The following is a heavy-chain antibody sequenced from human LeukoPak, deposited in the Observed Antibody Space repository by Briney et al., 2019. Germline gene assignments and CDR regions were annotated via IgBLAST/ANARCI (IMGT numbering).Heavy chain of an antibody. CDR1: GDSVSSNSAA. J-gene: IGHJ5*02. CDR3: ARGTADEDYVWFDP. CDR2: AYYRSKWYN. D-gene: IGHD4-17*01. Sequence: SQTLSLTCAISGDSVSSNSAAWNWIRQSPSRGLEWLGRAYYRSKWYNDYAVSVKSRITINPDTSKNQCSLQLNSVTPEDTAVYYCARGTADEDYVWFDPWGQGTLVTVSS. V-gene: IGHV6-1*01.